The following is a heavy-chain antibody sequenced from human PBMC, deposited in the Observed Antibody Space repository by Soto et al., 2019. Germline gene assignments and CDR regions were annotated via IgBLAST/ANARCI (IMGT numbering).Heavy chain of an antibody. CDR3: AKTPHDIVVVVAANPAYYYYGMDV. CDR2: ISYDGSNK. V-gene: IGHV3-30*18. Sequence: GGSLRLSCAASGFTFSSYGMHWVRQAPGKGLEWVAVISYDGSNKYYADSVKGRFTISRDNSKNTLSLQMNSLRAEDTAVYYCAKTPHDIVVVVAANPAYYYYGMDVWGQGTTVTVSS. D-gene: IGHD2-15*01. J-gene: IGHJ6*02. CDR1: GFTFSSYG.